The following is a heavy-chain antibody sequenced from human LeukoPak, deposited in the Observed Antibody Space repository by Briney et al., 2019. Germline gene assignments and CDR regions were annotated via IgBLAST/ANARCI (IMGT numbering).Heavy chain of an antibody. CDR2: INSDGSST. Sequence: PGGSLRLSCAASGFTFSSYWMHWVRQAPGKGLVWVSRINSDGSSTSYADSMKGRFTISRDNAKNTLYLQMNSLRAEDTAVYYCARGNYDILTGYGTAGMDVWGKGTTVTVSS. D-gene: IGHD3-9*01. J-gene: IGHJ6*04. CDR3: ARGNYDILTGYGTAGMDV. CDR1: GFTFSSYW. V-gene: IGHV3-74*01.